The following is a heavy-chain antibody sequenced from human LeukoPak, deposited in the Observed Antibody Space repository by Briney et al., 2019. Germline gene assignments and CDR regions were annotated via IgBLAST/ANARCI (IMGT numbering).Heavy chain of an antibody. CDR1: GFTFSSYA. CDR3: VEGGAPSYYDGSGDAYFDY. Sequence: HPGGSLRLSCAASGFTFSSYAMHWVRQAPGKGLEWVAVISYDGSNKYYADSVKGRFTVSRDNSKNTLYLQMNSLRAEDTAVYFCVEGGAPSYYDGSGDAYFDYWGQGTLVTVSS. CDR2: ISYDGSNK. V-gene: IGHV3-30-3*02. D-gene: IGHD3-22*01. J-gene: IGHJ4*02.